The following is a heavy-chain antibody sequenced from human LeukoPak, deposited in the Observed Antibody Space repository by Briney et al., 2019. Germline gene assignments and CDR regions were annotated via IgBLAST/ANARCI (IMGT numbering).Heavy chain of an antibody. V-gene: IGHV4-34*01. D-gene: IGHD6-6*01. CDR3: AGRSHYSSSSGISY. J-gene: IGHJ4*02. CDR1: GESFSGYF. Sequence: SETLSLTCAVYGESFSGYFWSWIRQPPGKGLEWIGEIYHSGSTNYNPSLKSRVAISVDTSKNQFSLKLSSVTAADTAVYYCAGRSHYSSSSGISYWGQGTLVTVSS. CDR2: IYHSGST.